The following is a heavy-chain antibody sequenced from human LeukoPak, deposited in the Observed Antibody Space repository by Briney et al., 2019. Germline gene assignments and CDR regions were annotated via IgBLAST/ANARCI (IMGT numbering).Heavy chain of an antibody. D-gene: IGHD3-9*01. CDR1: GYSFTSEW. Sequence: GESLKISCKGSGYSFTSEWIGWVREMPGKGLEWMGIIYPGDSGTRYSPSFQGQVTISADKSISTAYLQWSSLKASDTAMYYCARHEDFDWLSPFDYWGQGTLVTVSS. CDR2: IYPGDSGT. J-gene: IGHJ4*02. CDR3: ARHEDFDWLSPFDY. V-gene: IGHV5-51*01.